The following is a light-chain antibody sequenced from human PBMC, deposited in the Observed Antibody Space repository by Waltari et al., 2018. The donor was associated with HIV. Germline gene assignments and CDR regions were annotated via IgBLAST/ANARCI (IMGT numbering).Light chain of an antibody. J-gene: IGLJ2*01. Sequence: QSALTQPASVSGSPGQSITISCPGTSSDVGGYNYVSWYQQHPGKAPKLMIDEVTNRPSGVSNRFSGSKSGNTASLTISGLQVGDEADYYCSSYTSSSLEIFGGGTKLTVL. CDR1: SSDVGGYNY. CDR2: EVT. CDR3: SSYTSSSLEI. V-gene: IGLV2-14*03.